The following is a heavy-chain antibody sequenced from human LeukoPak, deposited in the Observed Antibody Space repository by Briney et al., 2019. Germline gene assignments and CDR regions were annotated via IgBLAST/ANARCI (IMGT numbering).Heavy chain of an antibody. D-gene: IGHD6-19*01. CDR1: GGSIRSNNFS. Sequence: SSETLSLTCSVSGGSIRSNNFSWDWIRQPPGKGQEWIGSFSYGGTTYFNPSLKSRVTMSVDTSKNQFSLKVTSVTAADTAVYYCARRTAVARTAHFDYWGQGILVTVSS. V-gene: IGHV4-39*01. CDR3: ARRTAVARTAHFDY. CDR2: FSYGGTT. J-gene: IGHJ4*02.